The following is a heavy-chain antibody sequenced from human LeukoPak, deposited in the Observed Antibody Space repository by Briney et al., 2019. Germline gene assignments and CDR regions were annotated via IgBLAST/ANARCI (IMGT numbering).Heavy chain of an antibody. Sequence: ASVKVSCKASGYTFTGYYMHWVRQAPGQGLEWMGWINLNSGGTKHAQKFQGWVTMTRDTSINTVYMELSRLTSDDTAVYYCARGSATTHYYYNMDVWGQGTTVTVSS. V-gene: IGHV1-2*04. J-gene: IGHJ6*02. CDR3: ARGSATTHYYYNMDV. D-gene: IGHD1-26*01. CDR1: GYTFTGYY. CDR2: INLNSGGT.